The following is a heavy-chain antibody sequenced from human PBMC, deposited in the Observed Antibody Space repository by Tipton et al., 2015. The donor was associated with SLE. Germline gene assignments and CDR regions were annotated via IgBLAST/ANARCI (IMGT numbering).Heavy chain of an antibody. CDR1: GFTFSSYA. Sequence: RSLRLSCAASGFTFSSYAMHWVRQAPGKGLEWVAVISYDGSNKYYADSVKGRFTISRDNSKNTLYLQMNSLRAEDTAVYYCASSGSEGYWGQGTLVTVSS. CDR3: ASSGSEGY. J-gene: IGHJ4*02. V-gene: IGHV3-30*04. D-gene: IGHD1-26*01. CDR2: ISYDGSNK.